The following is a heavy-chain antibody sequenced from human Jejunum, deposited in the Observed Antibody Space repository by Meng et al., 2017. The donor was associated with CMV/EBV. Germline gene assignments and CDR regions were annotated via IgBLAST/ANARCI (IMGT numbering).Heavy chain of an antibody. D-gene: IGHD6-13*01. CDR2: LYSGGNT. J-gene: IGHJ4*02. Sequence: VQCVASGGDLVQPGGSLRLSCAASGFTVSTNYMSWVRQAPGKGLEWVSALYSGGNTYYADSVKGRFTLSRDNSKNTLYLQMSSLGVEDTAVYYCASGYIEGHHLGYWGQGTLVTVSS. CDR1: GFTVSTNY. V-gene: IGHV3-66*01. CDR3: ASGYIEGHHLGY.